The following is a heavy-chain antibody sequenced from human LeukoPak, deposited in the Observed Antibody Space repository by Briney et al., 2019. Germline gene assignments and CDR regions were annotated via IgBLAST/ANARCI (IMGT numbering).Heavy chain of an antibody. CDR3: ARDRNYGSGSYFWFDP. CDR1: GYTFTGYY. J-gene: IGHJ5*02. Sequence: GASVKVSCKASGYTFTGYYMHWVRQAPGQGLERMGWINPNSGGTNYAQKCQGRVTMTRDTSISTAYMELSRLRSDDTAVYYCARDRNYGSGSYFWFDPWGQGTLVTVSS. V-gene: IGHV1-2*02. D-gene: IGHD3-10*01. CDR2: INPNSGGT.